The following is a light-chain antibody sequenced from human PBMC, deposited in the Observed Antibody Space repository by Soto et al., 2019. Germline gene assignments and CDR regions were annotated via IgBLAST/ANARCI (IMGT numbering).Light chain of an antibody. J-gene: IGLJ1*01. CDR3: HSYTTSTSLYV. V-gene: IGLV2-14*03. Sequence: QSVLTQPASVSGSPGQSITISCTGTRTDIGGYDHVSWYQQHPGKAPKLMIYDVSSRPSGVSDRFSGSKSANTASLTISGLQAEDEADYYCHSYTTSTSLYVFGTGTKVTV. CDR2: DVS. CDR1: RTDIGGYDH.